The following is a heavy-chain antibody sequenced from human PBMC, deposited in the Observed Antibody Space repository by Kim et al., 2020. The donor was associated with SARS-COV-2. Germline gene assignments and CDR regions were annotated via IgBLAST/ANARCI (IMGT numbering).Heavy chain of an antibody. D-gene: IGHD4-17*01. V-gene: IGHV4-59*01. Sequence: SETLSLTCTVSGGSISSYYWSWIRQPPGKGLEWIGYIYYSGSTNYNPSLKSRVTISVDTSKNQFSLKLSSVTAADTAVYYCARYPMTTVTTNPGGCWGQGTLVTVSS. J-gene: IGHJ4*02. CDR1: GGSISSYY. CDR3: ARYPMTTVTTNPGGC. CDR2: IYYSGST.